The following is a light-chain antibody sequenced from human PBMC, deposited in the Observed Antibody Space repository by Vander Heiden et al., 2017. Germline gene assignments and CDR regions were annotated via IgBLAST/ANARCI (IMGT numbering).Light chain of an antibody. CDR1: QSVLYSSNNKNY. Sequence: DIVMTQSPDSLAVSLGERATINCKSSQSVLYSSNNKNYLAWYQQKPGQPPKLLIYWASTRESGVPDRFSGSGSATDFTLTISSLQAEDVAVYYCQQYYSPPWTFGQGTKVEIK. CDR2: WAS. V-gene: IGKV4-1*01. J-gene: IGKJ1*01. CDR3: QQYYSPPWT.